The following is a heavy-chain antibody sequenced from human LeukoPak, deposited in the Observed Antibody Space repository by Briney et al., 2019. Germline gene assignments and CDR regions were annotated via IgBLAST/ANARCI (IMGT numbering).Heavy chain of an antibody. V-gene: IGHV4-38-2*01. CDR3: ARAPLTVKDAFDI. J-gene: IGHJ3*02. CDR1: GYSISSGYY. CDR2: IYHSGST. Sequence: SETLSLTCAVSGYSISSGYYWGWIRQPPGKGLEWIGSIYHSGSTYYNPSLKSRVTISVDTSKNQFSLKLSSVTAADTAVYYCARAPLTVKDAFDIWGQGTMVTVSS. D-gene: IGHD4-11*01.